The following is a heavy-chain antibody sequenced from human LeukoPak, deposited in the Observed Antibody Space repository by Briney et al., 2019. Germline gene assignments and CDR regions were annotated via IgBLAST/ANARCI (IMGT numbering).Heavy chain of an antibody. Sequence: SETLSLTCTVSGGSISSGSYYWSWIRQPAGKGLEWIGRIYTSGSTNYNPSLKSRVTISVDTSKNQFSLKLSSVTAADTAVYYCARLVVARDAFDIWGQGTMVTVSS. CDR3: ARLVVARDAFDI. J-gene: IGHJ3*02. D-gene: IGHD3-22*01. CDR2: IYTSGST. CDR1: GGSISSGSYY. V-gene: IGHV4-61*02.